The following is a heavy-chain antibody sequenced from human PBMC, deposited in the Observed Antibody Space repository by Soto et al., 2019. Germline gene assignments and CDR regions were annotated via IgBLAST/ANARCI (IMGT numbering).Heavy chain of an antibody. CDR2: IIPMFGKA. CDR3: AKDGTLYDTSGYYYPY. D-gene: IGHD3-22*01. CDR1: GGTFSRYA. J-gene: IGHJ4*02. V-gene: IGHV1-69*01. Sequence: QVQLVQSGAEVKKPGSSVMVSCKASGGTFSRYAISWVRQAPGQGLEWMGGIIPMFGKANYAQKFQGRVTITSDESTSTGYMDLRRLISEDMAVYYCAKDGTLYDTSGYYYPYWGQGTLVTVSS.